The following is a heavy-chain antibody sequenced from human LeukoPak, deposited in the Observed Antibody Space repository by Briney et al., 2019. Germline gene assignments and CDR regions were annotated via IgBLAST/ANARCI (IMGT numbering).Heavy chain of an antibody. CDR3: ARRSDSSGSLDY. J-gene: IGHJ4*02. Sequence: GGSLRLSCAASGFTFSSYAMHWVRQAPGKGLEWVAVISYDGSNKYYADSVKGRFTISRDNSKNTLYLQMNSLRVEDTAVYYCARRSDSSGSLDYWGQGTLVTVSS. CDR2: ISYDGSNK. D-gene: IGHD3-22*01. CDR1: GFTFSSYA. V-gene: IGHV3-30-3*01.